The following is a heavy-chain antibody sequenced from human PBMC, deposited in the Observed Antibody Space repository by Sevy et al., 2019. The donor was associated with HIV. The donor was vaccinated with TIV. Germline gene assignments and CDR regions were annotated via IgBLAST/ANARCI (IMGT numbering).Heavy chain of an antibody. CDR2: ISWNSGSI. D-gene: IGHD3-10*01. V-gene: IGHV3-9*01. J-gene: IGHJ6*02. CDR1: GFTFDDYA. CDR3: AKDNTAWGSGSYYKAGYYYYGMDV. Sequence: GGSLRLSCAASGFTFDDYAMHWVRQAPGKGLEWVSGISWNSGSIGYADSVKGRFTISRDNAKNSLYLQMNSLRAEDTAWYYCAKDNTAWGSGSYYKAGYYYYGMDVWGQGTTVTVSS.